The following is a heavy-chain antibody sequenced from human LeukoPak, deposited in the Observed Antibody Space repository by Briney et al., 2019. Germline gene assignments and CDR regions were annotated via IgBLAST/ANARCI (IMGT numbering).Heavy chain of an antibody. Sequence: GGSLRLSCAASGFSFSYAWMSWVRQAPGRGLEWVGRIKSKTEGGTTDYAAPVKGRFTISRDDSKNTLYLQMNSPRTEDTAVYYCNTEDGWFDPWGQGTLVTVSS. CDR3: NTEDGWFDP. CDR1: GFSFSYAW. CDR2: IKSKTEGGTT. V-gene: IGHV3-15*01. J-gene: IGHJ5*02.